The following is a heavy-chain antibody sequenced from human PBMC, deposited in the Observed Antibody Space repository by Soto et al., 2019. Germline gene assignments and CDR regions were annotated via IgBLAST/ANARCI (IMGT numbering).Heavy chain of an antibody. Sequence: QVQLQESGPGRVKPSQTLSLTCTVSGGSISSGGYYWSWIRQLPGKGLDWIGYIFYSGSTYYNPSLKSRVTISVDTSKNQFSLNLSSVTAADTAVYYCAREVQPPYYFDQWGQGTLVTVSS. CDR3: AREVQPPYYFDQ. CDR2: IFYSGST. V-gene: IGHV4-31*03. D-gene: IGHD1-1*01. CDR1: GGSISSGGYY. J-gene: IGHJ4*02.